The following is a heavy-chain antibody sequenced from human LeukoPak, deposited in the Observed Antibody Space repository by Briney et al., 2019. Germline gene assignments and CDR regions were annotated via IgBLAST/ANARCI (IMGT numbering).Heavy chain of an antibody. CDR2: ISSRSGSI. CDR3: ARVMPVAATEAFDY. Sequence: PGGSLRLSCVASGFTFSSYTMNWVRQAPGKGLEWVSSISSRSGSIYYADSVKGRFTISRDNAKNSLTLQMNSLRAEDTAVYYCARVMPVAATEAFDYWGQGTLATVSS. CDR1: GFTFSSYT. D-gene: IGHD6-19*01. V-gene: IGHV3-21*01. J-gene: IGHJ4*02.